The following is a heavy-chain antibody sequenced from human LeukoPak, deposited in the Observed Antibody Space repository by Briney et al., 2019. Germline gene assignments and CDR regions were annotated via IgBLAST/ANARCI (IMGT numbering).Heavy chain of an antibody. CDR2: IASDGSST. D-gene: IGHD4-23*01. CDR1: GFAFSSYW. V-gene: IGHV3-74*01. CDR3: ARGRPHGNDY. J-gene: IGHJ4*02. Sequence: GGSLRLSCAASGFAFSSYWMNWVRQAPGKGRVWVSRIASDGSSTTYADSVKGRFSISRDNAKNTLYLQMNSLRVEDTAVYYCARGRPHGNDYWGQGTLVTVSS.